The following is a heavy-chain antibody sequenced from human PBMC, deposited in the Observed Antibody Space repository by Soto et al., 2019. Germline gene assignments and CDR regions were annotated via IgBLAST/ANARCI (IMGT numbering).Heavy chain of an antibody. CDR1: GFTFSSYA. V-gene: IGHV3-23*01. CDR3: AIDAVGYCSGGSCYPGWVYFDY. D-gene: IGHD2-15*01. CDR2: ISGSGGST. Sequence: PGGSLRLSCAASGFTFSSYAMSWVRQAPGKGLEWVSAISGSGGSTYYADSVKGRFTISRDNSKNTLYLQMNSLRAEDTAVYYCAIDAVGYCSGGSCYPGWVYFDYWGQGTLVTVSS. J-gene: IGHJ4*02.